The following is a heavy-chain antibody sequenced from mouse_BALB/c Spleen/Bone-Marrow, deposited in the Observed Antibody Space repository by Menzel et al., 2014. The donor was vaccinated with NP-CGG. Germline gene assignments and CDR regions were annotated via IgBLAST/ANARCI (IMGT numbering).Heavy chain of an antibody. D-gene: IGHD1-1*01. CDR3: ARLNYYGNLFV. J-gene: IGHJ1*01. Sequence: EVQRVESGGGLVQPGGSLKLSCAASGFDFSRYWMSWVRQAPGKGLEWIGEINPESSTINYTPSLKDKFIISRDNAKNTLSLQMTKVRSEDTALYYCARLNYYGNLFVWGAGTTVTVSS. CDR1: GFDFSRYW. V-gene: IGHV4-1*02. CDR2: INPESSTI.